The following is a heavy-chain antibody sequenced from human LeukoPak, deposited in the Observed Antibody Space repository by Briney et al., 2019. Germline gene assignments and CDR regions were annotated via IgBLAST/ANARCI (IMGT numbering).Heavy chain of an antibody. V-gene: IGHV4-34*01. CDR2: IYHSGRT. J-gene: IGHJ5*02. D-gene: IGHD4-23*01. Sequence: SETLSLTCAVYGGSFSDYYWSWIRQSPGKGLEGIGEIYHSGRTDYNPSLKSRATISVHTSKKQFSLRLTSVTAADTSVYFCARGRFQRRFMATPFDPWGQGILVTVSS. CDR3: ARGRFQRRFMATPFDP. CDR1: GGSFSDYY.